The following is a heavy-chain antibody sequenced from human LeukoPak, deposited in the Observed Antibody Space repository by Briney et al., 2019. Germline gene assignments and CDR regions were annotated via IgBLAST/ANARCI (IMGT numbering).Heavy chain of an antibody. CDR3: ARGRSWRLNDY. V-gene: IGHV3-48*03. CDR2: ISSSGSTI. Sequence: GGSLRLSCAASGFTFSSYEMNRVRQAPGKGLEWVSYISSSGSTIYYADSVKGRFTISRDNAKNSLYLQMNSLRAEDTAVYYCARGRSWRLNDYWGQGTLVTVSS. CDR1: GFTFSSYE. D-gene: IGHD6-13*01. J-gene: IGHJ4*02.